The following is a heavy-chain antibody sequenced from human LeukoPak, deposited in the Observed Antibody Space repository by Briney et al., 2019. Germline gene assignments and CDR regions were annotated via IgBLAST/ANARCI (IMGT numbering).Heavy chain of an antibody. Sequence: NSSETLSLTCAVYGESLSGFYWSWIRQPPGKGLEWIGYIYYSGSTYYNPSLKSRVTISVDTSKNQFSLKLSSVTAADTAVYYCARGGSGYSSSWTSFDYWGQGTLVTVSS. V-gene: IGHV4-31*11. J-gene: IGHJ4*02. D-gene: IGHD6-13*01. CDR2: IYYSGST. CDR1: GESLSGFY. CDR3: ARGGSGYSSSWTSFDY.